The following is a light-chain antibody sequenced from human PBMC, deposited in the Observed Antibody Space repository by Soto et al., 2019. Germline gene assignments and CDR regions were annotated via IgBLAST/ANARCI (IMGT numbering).Light chain of an antibody. J-gene: IGKJ1*01. CDR2: GAS. Sequence: EIVLTQSPGTLSLSPGERATLSCRASQSVSSSYLAWYQQKPGQAPRLLIYGASSRATGIPDRFSGSGSGTEFTLTISSLESDDFAVYYCQQYENWPRTFGQGTKVEVK. V-gene: IGKV3-20*01. CDR3: QQYENWPRT. CDR1: QSVSSSY.